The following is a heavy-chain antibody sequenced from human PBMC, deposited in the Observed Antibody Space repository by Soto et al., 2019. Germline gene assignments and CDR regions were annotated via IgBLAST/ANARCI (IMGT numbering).Heavy chain of an antibody. D-gene: IGHD3-16*01. Sequence: QVQLVQSGAEVKKPGASVKVSCKASGYTFTSYGISWVRQAPGQGLEWMGWISAYNGNTNYAQKLQGRVTMTTDTSTSKAYMELRSLSSDDTGVYYFARFGRARYYYYGMDVWGQGTTVTVSS. CDR3: ARFGRARYYYYGMDV. J-gene: IGHJ6*02. CDR1: GYTFTSYG. CDR2: ISAYNGNT. V-gene: IGHV1-18*01.